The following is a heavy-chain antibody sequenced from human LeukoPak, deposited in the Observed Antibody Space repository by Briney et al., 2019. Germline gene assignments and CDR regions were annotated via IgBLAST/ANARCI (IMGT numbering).Heavy chain of an antibody. V-gene: IGHV3-21*01. J-gene: IGHJ4*02. D-gene: IGHD3-22*01. CDR1: GFTFSSSG. Sequence: TGRSLRLSCAASGFTFSSSGMHWVRQTPGKGLEWVSSISSSSSYIFYADSVKGRFTISRDNAKNSLYLQMNSLRAEDAAVYYCARDYYKNFDYWGQGTLVTVSS. CDR3: ARDYYKNFDY. CDR2: ISSSSSYI.